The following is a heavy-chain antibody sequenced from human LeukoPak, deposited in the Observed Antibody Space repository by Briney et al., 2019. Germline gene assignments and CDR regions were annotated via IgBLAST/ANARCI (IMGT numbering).Heavy chain of an antibody. CDR3: ARDPTIFGVVIIEYYFDY. CDR1: GYTFTGYY. V-gene: IGHV1-2*02. Sequence: ASVTVSCKASGYTFTGYYMHWVRQAPGQGLEWMGWINPNSGGTNYAQKFQGRVTMTRGTSISTAYMELSRLRSDDTAVYYCARDPTIFGVVIIEYYFDYWGQGTLVTVPS. CDR2: INPNSGGT. D-gene: IGHD3-3*01. J-gene: IGHJ4*02.